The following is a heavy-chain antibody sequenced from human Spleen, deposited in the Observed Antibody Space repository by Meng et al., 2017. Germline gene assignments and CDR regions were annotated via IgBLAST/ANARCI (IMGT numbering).Heavy chain of an antibody. Sequence: VQLVEAGGGVVQPGRFLRLFCAASGFTFSSYGMHWVRQAPGKGLEWVAVICYDGSNKYYADSVKGRFTISRDNSKNTLYLQMNSLRAEDTAVYYCARGADLFDFWGQGTLVTVSS. V-gene: IGHV3-33*01. CDR2: ICYDGSNK. CDR3: ARGADLFDF. J-gene: IGHJ4*02. CDR1: GFTFSSYG.